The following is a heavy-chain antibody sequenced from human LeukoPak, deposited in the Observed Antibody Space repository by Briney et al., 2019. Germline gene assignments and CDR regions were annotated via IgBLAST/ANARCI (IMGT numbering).Heavy chain of an antibody. J-gene: IGHJ3*02. D-gene: IGHD3-10*01. V-gene: IGHV4-30-4*08. CDR3: TRVSGSYDASDI. CDR1: GGSIDSGDYY. CDR2: INYFGNT. Sequence: SETLSLTCTVSGGSIDSGDYYWSWIRQPPGKGLEWIGFINYFGNTYYNPSLKSRTTISLGTSKNQFSLKLIFVTAADTAVYYCTRVSGSYDASDIWGQGTMVIVSS.